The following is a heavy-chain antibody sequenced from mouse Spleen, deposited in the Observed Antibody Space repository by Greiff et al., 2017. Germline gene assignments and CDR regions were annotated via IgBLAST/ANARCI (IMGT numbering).Heavy chain of an antibody. CDR2: ISSGGSYN. CDR1: GFTFSSYG. J-gene: IGHJ2*01. D-gene: IGHD1-1*01. V-gene: IGHV5-6*02. Sequence: EVKLVESGGDLVKPGGSLKLSCAASGFTFSSYGMSWVRQTPDKRLEWVATISSGGSYNYYPDSVKGRFTISRDNAKNTLYLQMSSLKSEDTAMYYCARRSSRYYFDYWGQGTTLTVSS. CDR3: ARRSSRYYFDY.